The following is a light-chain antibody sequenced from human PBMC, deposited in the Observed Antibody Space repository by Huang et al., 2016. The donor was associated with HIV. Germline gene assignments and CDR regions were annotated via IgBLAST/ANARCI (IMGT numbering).Light chain of an antibody. CDR2: AAS. V-gene: IGKV1-27*01. Sequence: DIQMTQSPSSLSASIGDRITISCRASQGIGTYLAWYQHKPGKVPNLLISAASTLQSVVPSRFSGSGSGTNFTLTIGSLQPEDVASYYCQKYNNVPRTFGHGTKVEIK. CDR3: QKYNNVPRT. CDR1: QGIGTY. J-gene: IGKJ1*01.